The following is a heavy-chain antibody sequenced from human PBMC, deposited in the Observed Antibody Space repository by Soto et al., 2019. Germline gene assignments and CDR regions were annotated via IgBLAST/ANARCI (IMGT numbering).Heavy chain of an antibody. J-gene: IGHJ3*02. CDR1: GGSFSGYY. Sequence: SETLSLTCAVYGGSFSGYYWSWIRQPPGKGLEWIGEINHSGSTNYNPSLKSRVTISVDTSKNQFSLKLSSMTAADTAVYYCARSTSEITMVRLNAFDIWGQGTMVTVSS. D-gene: IGHD3-10*01. V-gene: IGHV4-34*01. CDR2: INHSGST. CDR3: ARSTSEITMVRLNAFDI.